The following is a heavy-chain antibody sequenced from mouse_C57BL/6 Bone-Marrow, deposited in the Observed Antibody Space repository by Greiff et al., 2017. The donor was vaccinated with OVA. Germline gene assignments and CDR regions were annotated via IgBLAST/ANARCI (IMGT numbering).Heavy chain of an antibody. J-gene: IGHJ3*01. CDR2: INPYNGGT. Sequence: DVKLVESGPVLVKPGASVKMSCKASGYTFTDYYMNWVKQSHGKSLEWIGVINPYNGGTSYNQKFKGKATLTVDKSSSTAYMELNSLTSEDSAVYYCARGGYGPAYWGQGTLVTVSA. CDR3: ARGGYGPAY. CDR1: GYTFTDYY. D-gene: IGHD1-2*01. V-gene: IGHV1-19*01.